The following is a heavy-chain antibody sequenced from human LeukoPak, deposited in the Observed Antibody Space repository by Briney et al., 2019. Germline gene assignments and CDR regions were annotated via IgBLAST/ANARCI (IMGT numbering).Heavy chain of an antibody. Sequence: GGSLRLSCAASGFTFSSYGMHWVRQAPGKGLEWVAFIRYDGSNKYYADSVKGRFTISRDNSKNTLYLQMNSLRAEDTAVYYCASCNGDCYTSDYWGQGTLVTVSS. CDR3: ASCNGDCYTSDY. V-gene: IGHV3-30*02. CDR2: IRYDGSNK. D-gene: IGHD2-21*02. J-gene: IGHJ4*02. CDR1: GFTFSSYG.